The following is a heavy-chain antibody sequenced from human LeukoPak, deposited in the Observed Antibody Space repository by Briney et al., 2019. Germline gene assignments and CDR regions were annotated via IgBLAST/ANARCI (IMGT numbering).Heavy chain of an antibody. CDR3: ARGIYGTYYFDN. CDR1: GFTFSSHA. J-gene: IGHJ4*02. D-gene: IGHD1-14*01. Sequence: PGGSLRLSCAASGFTFSSHAMHWVRQAPGKGLEWVAVIWSDGSDMFYADSVRGRFTISRDNSQKTLYLQMNSLRAEDTAVFYCARGIYGTYYFDNWGQGTLVTVSS. V-gene: IGHV3-33*01. CDR2: IWSDGSDM.